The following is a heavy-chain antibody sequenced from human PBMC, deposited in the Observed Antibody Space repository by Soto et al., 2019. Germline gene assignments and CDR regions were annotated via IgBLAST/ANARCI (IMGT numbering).Heavy chain of an antibody. V-gene: IGHV1-18*04. Sequence: VQLVQSETEVKKPGASVKVSCKASGYSFSSYGISWVRQAPGQGLEWMGWISVYSGDTKYTQKLQGRVTMTTATYTSTAYMDLRSLRFGDTAVYYCARDPPYGSGIYGRGGMEVWGQGTTVIVSS. CDR3: ARDPPYGSGIYGRGGMEV. D-gene: IGHD3-10*01. CDR1: GYSFSSYG. CDR2: ISVYSGDT. J-gene: IGHJ6*02.